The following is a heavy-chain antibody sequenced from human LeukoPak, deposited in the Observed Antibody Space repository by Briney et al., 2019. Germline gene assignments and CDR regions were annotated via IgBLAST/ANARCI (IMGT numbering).Heavy chain of an antibody. J-gene: IGHJ3*02. V-gene: IGHV3-30*02. D-gene: IGHD6-13*01. CDR3: AKDAKIVAVGTAFDI. CDR1: GFTFSSYG. Sequence: GGSLRLSCAASGFTFSSYGMHWVRQAPGKGLEWVAFIRYDGSNKYYVDSVKGRFTISRDNSKNTLYLQMNSLTAEDTAVYYCAKDAKIVAVGTAFDIWGHGTLVTVSS. CDR2: IRYDGSNK.